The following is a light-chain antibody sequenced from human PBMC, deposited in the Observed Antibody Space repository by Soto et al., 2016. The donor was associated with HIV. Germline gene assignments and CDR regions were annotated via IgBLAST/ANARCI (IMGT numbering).Light chain of an antibody. CDR2: DDN. V-gene: IGLV3-21*02. J-gene: IGLJ3*02. CDR1: NIGDKS. Sequence: SYELTQPPSVSVTPGGTARITCGGNNIGDKSVHWYQQKPGQAPVLVVYDDNDRPSGIPERFSGSNFGNTATLTISRVEAGDEADYHCQVWDSRNDHRVFGGGTKLTVL. CDR3: QVWDSRNDHRV.